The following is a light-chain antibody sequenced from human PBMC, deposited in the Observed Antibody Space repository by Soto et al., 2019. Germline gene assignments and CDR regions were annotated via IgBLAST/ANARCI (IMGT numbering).Light chain of an antibody. CDR2: GAS. J-gene: IGKJ5*01. CDR1: QSVRNTY. Sequence: EIVLTQSPGILSLSPGERATLSCRASQSVRNTYLAWYQQKPGQAPRLLIHGASSRATGIPDRFSGSGSGTDFTLTISRLEPEDFAVYYCQYYSSSLSLTFGQGTRLDIK. V-gene: IGKV3-20*01. CDR3: QYYSSSLSLT.